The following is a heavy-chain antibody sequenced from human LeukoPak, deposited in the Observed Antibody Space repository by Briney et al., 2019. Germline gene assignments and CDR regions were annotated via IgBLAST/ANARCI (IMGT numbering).Heavy chain of an antibody. Sequence: QAGGSLRLSCASSGFTFSTYWMNWVRQPPGKGLVWVSRINSDGSSTTYADSVMGRFTISRDNATNTLFLQMNSLRADGTAVYYCARSTSHYYYYYMDVWGKGTTVTISS. V-gene: IGHV3-74*03. CDR3: ARSTSHYYYYYMDV. J-gene: IGHJ6*03. CDR2: INSDGSST. CDR1: GFTFSTYW.